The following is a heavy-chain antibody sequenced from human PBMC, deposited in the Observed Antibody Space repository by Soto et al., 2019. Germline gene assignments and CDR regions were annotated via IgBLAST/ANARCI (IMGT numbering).Heavy chain of an antibody. CDR2: IYYSGST. J-gene: IGHJ4*02. D-gene: IGHD3-10*01. V-gene: IGHV4-39*01. CDR1: GGSISSSSYF. Sequence: TLSLTCSVSGGSISSSSYFWGWIRRPPGKGLEWIGSIYYSGSTYYNPSLKSRVTISVDTSKNQFFLKLSSVTAADTAVYYCARIIMVRGVSKDYYFDFWGQGTLVTVSS. CDR3: ARIIMVRGVSKDYYFDF.